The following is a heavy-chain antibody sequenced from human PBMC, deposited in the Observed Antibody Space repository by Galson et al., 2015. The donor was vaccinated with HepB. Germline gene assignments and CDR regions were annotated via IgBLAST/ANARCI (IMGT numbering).Heavy chain of an antibody. CDR1: GFTFSSYW. V-gene: IGHV3-7*01. Sequence: SLRLSCAASGFTFSSYWMSWVRQAPGKGLEWVANIKQDGSEKYYADSVQGRFTISRDNAKNALYLQMNSLRAEDTAVYYCARLGATPLDYWGQGSLVTVSS. D-gene: IGHD1-26*01. J-gene: IGHJ4*02. CDR2: IKQDGSEK. CDR3: ARLGATPLDY.